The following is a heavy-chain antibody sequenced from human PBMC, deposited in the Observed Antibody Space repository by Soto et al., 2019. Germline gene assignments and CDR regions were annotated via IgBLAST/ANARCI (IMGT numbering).Heavy chain of an antibody. Sequence: ASVKGSCKASGYTFTGYYMHWVRQAPGQRREGMGWINPNSGGTNYAQKFQGWVTMTRDTSISTAYMELSRLRSDDTAVYYCARSTYCSGGSCYSDNAFDIWGQGTMVTVSS. V-gene: IGHV1-2*04. D-gene: IGHD2-15*01. J-gene: IGHJ3*02. CDR1: GYTFTGYY. CDR3: ARSTYCSGGSCYSDNAFDI. CDR2: INPNSGGT.